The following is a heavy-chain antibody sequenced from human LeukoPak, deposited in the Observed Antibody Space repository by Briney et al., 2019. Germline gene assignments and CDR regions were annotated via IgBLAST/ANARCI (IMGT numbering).Heavy chain of an antibody. J-gene: IGHJ4*02. D-gene: IGHD1-26*01. V-gene: IGHV3-30*18. Sequence: GGSLRLSCAASGFTFSSDWMTWVRQAPGKGLEWVAVISYDGSNKYYADSVKGRFTISRDNSKNTLYLRMNSLRAEDTAVYYCAKVANSGGYYSDYWGQGTLVTVSS. CDR1: GFTFSSDW. CDR3: AKVANSGGYYSDY. CDR2: ISYDGSNK.